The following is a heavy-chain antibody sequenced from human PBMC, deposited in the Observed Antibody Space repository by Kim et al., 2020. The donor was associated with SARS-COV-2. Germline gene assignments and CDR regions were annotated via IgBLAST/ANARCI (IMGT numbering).Heavy chain of an antibody. CDR3: AKSFRAMVRGVIHYYYGMDV. CDR2: ISGSGGST. V-gene: IGHV3-23*01. Sequence: GGSLRLSCAASGFTFSSYAMSWVRQAPGKGLEWVSAISGSGGSTYYADSVKGRFTISRDNSKNTLYLQMNSLRAEDTAVYYCAKSFRAMVRGVIHYYYGMDVWGQGTTVTVSS. CDR1: GFTFSSYA. J-gene: IGHJ6*02. D-gene: IGHD3-10*01.